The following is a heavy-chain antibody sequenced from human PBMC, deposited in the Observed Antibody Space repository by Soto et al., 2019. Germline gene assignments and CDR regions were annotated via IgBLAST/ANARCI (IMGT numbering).Heavy chain of an antibody. CDR1: GFTFSSYA. D-gene: IGHD5-18*01. CDR3: AKGLSHTYYYGMDV. J-gene: IGHJ6*02. Sequence: GGSLRLSCAASGFTFSSYAMYWVRQAPGKGLEWVAVISYDGSNEYYADSVKGRFSISRDNSKNTQYLQMNSLRPEDTAVYYCAKGLSHTYYYGMDVWGQGTTVTVSS. CDR2: ISYDGSNE. V-gene: IGHV3-30*18.